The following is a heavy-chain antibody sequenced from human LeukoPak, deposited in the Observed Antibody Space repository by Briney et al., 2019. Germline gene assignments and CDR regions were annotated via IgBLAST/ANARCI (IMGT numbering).Heavy chain of an antibody. CDR1: GFTFSSYS. D-gene: IGHD3-22*01. V-gene: IGHV3-23*01. Sequence: GGSLRLSCAASGFTFSSYSMNWVRQAPGKGLEWVSAISGSGGSTYHADSVKGRFTISRDNSKNTLYLQMNSLRAEDTAVYYCAKYSYYYDSSGYHWGDYFDYWGQGTLVTVSS. J-gene: IGHJ4*02. CDR2: ISGSGGST. CDR3: AKYSYYYDSSGYHWGDYFDY.